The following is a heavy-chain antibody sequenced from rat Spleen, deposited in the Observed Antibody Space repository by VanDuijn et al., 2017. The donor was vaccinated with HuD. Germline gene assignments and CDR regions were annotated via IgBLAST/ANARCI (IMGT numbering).Heavy chain of an antibody. CDR3: TRRHYGGYSEGLGRLFDY. Sequence: EVQLEESGGGLVQPGRSLKLSCAASGFTFSDYYMAWVRQAPKKGLEWVASISYEGSSNYYPDSVKGRFTISRDNAKSTLYLQMNSLRSEDTATYYCTRRHYGGYSEGLGRLFDYWGQGVMVTVSS. CDR1: GFTFSDYY. J-gene: IGHJ2*01. V-gene: IGHV5-22*01. CDR2: ISYEGSSN. D-gene: IGHD1-11*01.